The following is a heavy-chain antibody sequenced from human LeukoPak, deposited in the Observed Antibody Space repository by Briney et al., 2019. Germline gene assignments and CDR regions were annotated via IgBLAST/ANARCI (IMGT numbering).Heavy chain of an antibody. CDR2: IYYSGST. J-gene: IGHJ2*01. CDR1: GGSISSYY. D-gene: IGHD6-13*01. Sequence: SETLSLTCTVSGGSISSYYWSWIRQPPGKGLEWIGYIYYSGSTNYNPSLKSRVTISVDTPKNQFSLKLSSVTAADTAVYYCAREGSSWYLPAWYFDLWGRGTLVTVSS. V-gene: IGHV4-59*01. CDR3: AREGSSWYLPAWYFDL.